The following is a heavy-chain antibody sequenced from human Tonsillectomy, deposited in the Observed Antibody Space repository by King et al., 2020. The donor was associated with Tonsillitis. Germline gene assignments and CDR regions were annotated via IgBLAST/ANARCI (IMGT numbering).Heavy chain of an antibody. J-gene: IGHJ6*02. CDR3: TKHIAITILAGMDV. CDR2: ISWNSGYI. V-gene: IGHV3-9*01. D-gene: IGHD3-3*01. CDR1: GFTFDDYA. Sequence: QLVQSGGGLVQPGRSLRLSCAASGFTFDDYAMHWVRQAPGKGLEWVSGISWNSGYIGYADSVKGRFTISRDNAKNSLYLQINSLRAEDTALYYCTKHIAITILAGMDVWGQGTTVTVSS.